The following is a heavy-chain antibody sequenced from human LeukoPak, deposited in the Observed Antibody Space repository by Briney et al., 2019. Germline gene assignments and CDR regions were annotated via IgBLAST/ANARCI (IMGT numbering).Heavy chain of an antibody. J-gene: IGHJ4*02. V-gene: IGHV4-61*08. CDR3: ARGYYGSGGGDFDY. Sequence: PSETLSLTCTVSGGSSTVSDGSISVYYWIWIRQPPGKGLEWIGYIHYSGSTNYNPSLKSRVTISVDTSKNQFSLKLSSVTAADTAVYYCARGYYGSGGGDFDYWGQGTLVTVSS. CDR2: IHYSGST. D-gene: IGHD3-10*01. CDR1: GGSSTVSDGSISVYY.